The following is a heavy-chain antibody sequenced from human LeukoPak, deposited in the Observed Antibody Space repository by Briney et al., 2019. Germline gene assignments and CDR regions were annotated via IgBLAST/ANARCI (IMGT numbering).Heavy chain of an antibody. J-gene: IGHJ6*03. Sequence: SETLSLTCVVSGDSISSGRYYWSWIRQPAGKGLEWIGRIYTSGSTNYNPSLKSRVTILVDTSKNQFSLKLSSVTAADSAVYYCARDFGYCSGGSCYSYYYMDVWGKGTTVTVS. CDR3: ARDFGYCSGGSCYSYYYMDV. D-gene: IGHD2-15*01. CDR1: GDSISSGRYY. CDR2: IYTSGST. V-gene: IGHV4-61*02.